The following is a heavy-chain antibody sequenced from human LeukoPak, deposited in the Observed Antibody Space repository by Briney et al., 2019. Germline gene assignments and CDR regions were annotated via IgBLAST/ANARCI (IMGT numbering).Heavy chain of an antibody. CDR1: GFTFSSYS. D-gene: IGHD1-14*01. J-gene: IGHJ5*01. CDR3: ARPYRTTGYGWFDS. V-gene: IGHV3-48*01. CDR2: ISSSSSTI. Sequence: SGGSLRLSCAASGFTFSSYSMNWVRQAPGKGLEWVSYISSSSSTIYYADSVKGRFTISRDNAKNSLYLQMNSLRAEDTAVYYCARPYRTTGYGWFDSWGQGTLVTVSS.